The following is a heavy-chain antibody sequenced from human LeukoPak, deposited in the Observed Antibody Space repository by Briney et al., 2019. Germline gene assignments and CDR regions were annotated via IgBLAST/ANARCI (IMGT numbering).Heavy chain of an antibody. V-gene: IGHV3-23*01. J-gene: IGHJ5*02. D-gene: IGHD3-22*01. CDR2: ISGSGGST. CDR1: GFTFSSYA. Sequence: GGSLRLSCAASGFTFSSYAMSWVRQAPGKGLEWVSAISGSGGSTYYADSVKGRFTISRDNAKNSLYLQMNSLRAEDTAVYYCARGLWVRFDPWGQGTLVTVSS. CDR3: ARGLWVRFDP.